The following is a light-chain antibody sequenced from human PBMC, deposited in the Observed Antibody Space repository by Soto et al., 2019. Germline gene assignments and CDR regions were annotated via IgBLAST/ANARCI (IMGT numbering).Light chain of an antibody. CDR3: SSYAGSSTDV. CDR1: SSDIGAYDY. Sequence: QSALTQPPSASGSPGQSVTISCTGTSSDIGAYDYVSWYQQHPGKAPKLMIYEVTKRPSGVPDRFSGSKSGNTASLTVSGLLAEDEADYYCSSYAGSSTDVFGTGTKLTVL. J-gene: IGLJ1*01. V-gene: IGLV2-8*01. CDR2: EVT.